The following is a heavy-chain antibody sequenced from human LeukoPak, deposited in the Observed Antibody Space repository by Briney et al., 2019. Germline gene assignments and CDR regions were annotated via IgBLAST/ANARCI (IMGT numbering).Heavy chain of an antibody. J-gene: IGHJ6*04. D-gene: IGHD4-17*01. CDR2: FDPEDGET. V-gene: IGHV1-24*01. CDR1: GYTLTELS. Sequence: ASVKVSCKVSGYTLTELSMHWVRQAPGKGLEWMGGFDPEDGETIYAQKFQGRVTMTEDTSTDTAYMEPSSLRSEDTAVYYCATDLRLRSSYYYYYGMDVWGKGTTVTVSS. CDR3: ATDLRLRSSYYYYYGMDV.